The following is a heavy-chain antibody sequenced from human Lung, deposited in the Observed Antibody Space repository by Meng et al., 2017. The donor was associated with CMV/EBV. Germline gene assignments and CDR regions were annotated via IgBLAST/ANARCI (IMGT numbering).Heavy chain of an antibody. CDR1: GFTFSSHL. CDR3: ARDWSRDVLTGSFDY. Sequence: GESLKISCAASGFTFSSHLMNWVRKAPGKGLEWLAIISGGSDTIHYADSVKGRFTISRDNGKDSLYLQMNSLRAEDTAVYYCARDWSRDVLTGSFDYWGQGTLVTVSS. D-gene: IGHD3-9*01. J-gene: IGHJ4*02. CDR2: ISGGSDTI. V-gene: IGHV3-48*04.